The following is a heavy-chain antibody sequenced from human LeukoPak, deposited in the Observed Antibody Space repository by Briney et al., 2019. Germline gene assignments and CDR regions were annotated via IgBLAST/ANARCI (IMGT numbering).Heavy chain of an antibody. V-gene: IGHV1-69*05. CDR3: ASSSVRSYMEADYYYMDV. J-gene: IGHJ6*03. D-gene: IGHD1-26*01. Sequence: SVKVSCKASGGTFSSYAISWVRQASGQGLEWMGGIIPIFGTANYAQKFQGRVTITTDESTSTAYMELSSLRSEDTAVYYCASSSVRSYMEADYYYMDVWGKGTTVTVSS. CDR2: IIPIFGTA. CDR1: GGTFSSYA.